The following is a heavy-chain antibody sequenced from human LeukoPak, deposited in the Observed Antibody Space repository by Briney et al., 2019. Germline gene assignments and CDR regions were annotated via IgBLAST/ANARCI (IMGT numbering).Heavy chain of an antibody. Sequence: PGGSLRLPCAASGFTFSSYGMHWVRQAPGKGLEWVAVIPYDGSNKYYADSVKGRFTISRDNSKNTLYLQMNSLRAEDTAVYYCAKFFEGIVATTNGDYFDYWGQGTLVTVSS. D-gene: IGHD5-12*01. J-gene: IGHJ4*02. CDR3: AKFFEGIVATTNGDYFDY. V-gene: IGHV3-30*18. CDR1: GFTFSSYG. CDR2: IPYDGSNK.